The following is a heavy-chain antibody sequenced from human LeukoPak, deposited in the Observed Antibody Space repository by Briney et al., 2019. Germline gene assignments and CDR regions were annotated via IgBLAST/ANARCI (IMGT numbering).Heavy chain of an antibody. CDR2: MYYTGST. CDR3: AILGGTGRAFDY. D-gene: IGHD6-19*01. CDR1: GASISGGTYY. J-gene: IGHJ4*02. V-gene: IGHV4-39*01. Sequence: KPSETLSLTCSVSGASISGGTYYWGWIRQPPGKGLEWIGSMYYTGSTYDNPALKSRITISVDTSKNQFSLKLSSVTAADTAVYYCAILGGTGRAFDYWGQGTLVTVSS.